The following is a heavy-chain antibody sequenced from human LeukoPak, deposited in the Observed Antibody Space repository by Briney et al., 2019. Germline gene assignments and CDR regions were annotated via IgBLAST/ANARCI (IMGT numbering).Heavy chain of an antibody. CDR3: ARDDNGGKYEY. Sequence: SETLSLTCSVSGGSISSYYWSWIRQPAGKGLEWIGRMYISGSTNYNPSLKSRVTMSVETSKNQFSLKLSSVTAADTAVYYCARDDNGGKYEYWGQGTLVTVSS. CDR2: MYISGST. J-gene: IGHJ4*02. V-gene: IGHV4-4*07. D-gene: IGHD4-23*01. CDR1: GGSISSYY.